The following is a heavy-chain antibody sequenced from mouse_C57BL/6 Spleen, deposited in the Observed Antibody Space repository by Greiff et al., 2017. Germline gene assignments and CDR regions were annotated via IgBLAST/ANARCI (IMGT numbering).Heavy chain of an antibody. J-gene: IGHJ2*01. CDR2: INPNNGGT. CDR3: ARSLFITTVVATGFDY. CDR1: GYTFTDYN. V-gene: IGHV1-18*01. Sequence: VQLQQSGPELVKPGASVKIPCKASGYTFTDYNMDWVKQSHGKSLEWIGDINPNNGGTIYNQKFKGKATLTVDKSSSTAYMELRSLTSEDTAVYYCARSLFITTVVATGFDYWGQGTTLTVSS. D-gene: IGHD1-1*01.